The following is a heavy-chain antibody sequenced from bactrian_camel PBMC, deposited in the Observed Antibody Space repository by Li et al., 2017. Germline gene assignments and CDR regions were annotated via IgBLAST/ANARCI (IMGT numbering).Heavy chain of an antibody. J-gene: IGHJ4*01. Sequence: DVQLVESGGGSVQAGGSLRLSCAASGFTVRSYCMGWFRQAPGKEREAIAIIDTSGRARMAESVDGRFTASKDNAKNTLFLQMNFLRPEDTAVYYCATRTLRSGFCSYALIPHDVTNWGQGTRVTVS. V-gene: IGHV3S67*01. CDR3: ATRTLRSGFCSYALIPHDVTN. D-gene: IGHD2*01. CDR2: IDTSGRA. CDR1: GFTVRSYC.